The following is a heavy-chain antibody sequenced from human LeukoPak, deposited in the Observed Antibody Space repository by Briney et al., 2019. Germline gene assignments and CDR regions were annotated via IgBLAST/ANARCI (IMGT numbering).Heavy chain of an antibody. J-gene: IGHJ4*02. CDR2: ISYDGSNK. Sequence: SGRSLRLSCAASGFTFSSYAMHWVRQAPGKGLEWVAVISYDGSNKYYADSVKGRFTVSRDNSKNTLYLQMNSLRGEDTAVYYCARDWNDFDYWGQGTLVTVSS. CDR1: GFTFSSYA. CDR3: ARDWNDFDY. V-gene: IGHV3-30-3*01. D-gene: IGHD1-1*01.